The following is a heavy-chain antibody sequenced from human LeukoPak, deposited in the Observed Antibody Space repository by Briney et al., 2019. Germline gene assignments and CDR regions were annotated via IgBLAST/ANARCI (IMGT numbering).Heavy chain of an antibody. D-gene: IGHD1-1*01. CDR1: GDTNSRRNR. Sequence: ETQTHTSADTGDTNSRRNRRRRVRQPPGKGLEWIGEIYHSGSTNYNPSLKSRVTISVDKSKNQFSLKLSSVTAADTAVYYCASAGTTPAGPLFDYWGQGTLVTVSS. CDR3: ASAGTTPAGPLFDY. J-gene: IGHJ4*02. V-gene: IGHV4-4*02. CDR2: IYHSGST.